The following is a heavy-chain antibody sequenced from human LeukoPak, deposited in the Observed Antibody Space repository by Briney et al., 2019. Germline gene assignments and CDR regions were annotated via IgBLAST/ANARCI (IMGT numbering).Heavy chain of an antibody. CDR3: ARGSNSGYSIDY. J-gene: IGHJ4*02. V-gene: IGHV3-33*01. CDR1: GFTFSSYG. Sequence: GGSLRLSCEGSGFTFSSYGMHWVRQAPGKGLEWVAVIWYDGSNENYADFVRGRFTISRDNSKNTLYLQMNSLRAEDTAVYFCARGSNSGYSIDYWGQGTLVTVSS. D-gene: IGHD3-22*01. CDR2: IWYDGSNE.